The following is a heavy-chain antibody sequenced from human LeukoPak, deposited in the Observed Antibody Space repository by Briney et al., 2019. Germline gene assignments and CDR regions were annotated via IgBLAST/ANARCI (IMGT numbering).Heavy chain of an antibody. CDR1: GGSISSSTYY. CDR3: ASPGGGAFDI. V-gene: IGHV4-39*01. Sequence: SETLSLTCTVSGGSISSSTYYWGWIRQPPGKGLEWIGSIYYSGSTHYNTSLKSRVTVSVDTSKNQFSLNLSSVTAADTAVYYCASPGGGAFDIWGQGTMVTVSS. CDR2: IYYSGST. D-gene: IGHD3-10*01. J-gene: IGHJ3*02.